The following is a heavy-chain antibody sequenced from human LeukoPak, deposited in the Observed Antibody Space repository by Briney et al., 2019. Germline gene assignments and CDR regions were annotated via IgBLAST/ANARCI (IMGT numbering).Heavy chain of an antibody. CDR2: INQDGSEE. V-gene: IGHV3-7*01. Sequence: GGSLRLSCGASEFTFSIYRMSWVRQAPGKGLEWVANINQDGSEEYYVDSVKGRFTISRDNAKNSLYLQMNSLRVEDTAVYYCARAATAGTVDYWGRGTLVTVSS. D-gene: IGHD6-13*01. J-gene: IGHJ4*02. CDR3: ARAATAGTVDY. CDR1: EFTFSIYR.